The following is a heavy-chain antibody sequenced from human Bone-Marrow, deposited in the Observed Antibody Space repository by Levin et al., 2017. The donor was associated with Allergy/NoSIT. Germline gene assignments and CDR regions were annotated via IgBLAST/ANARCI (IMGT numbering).Heavy chain of an antibody. D-gene: IGHD7-27*01. CDR3: ARDPDWGACDI. CDR1: GFSFSTSW. J-gene: IGHJ3*02. Sequence: GESLKISCAASGFSFSTSWMSWLRQAPGEGLEWVANINQDGSQQSYVDSVRGRFAVSRDNAKNSLYLQINSLTAEDTAVYFCARDPDWGACDIWGQGTVVTVSS. CDR2: INQDGSQQ. V-gene: IGHV3-7*01.